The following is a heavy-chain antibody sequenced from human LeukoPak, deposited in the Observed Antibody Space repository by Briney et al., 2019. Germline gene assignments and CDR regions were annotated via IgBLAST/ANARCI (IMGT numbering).Heavy chain of an antibody. CDR3: ARIRRDQLLPVYYFDY. CDR1: GYTFTGYY. CDR2: INPNSGGT. V-gene: IGHV1-2*02. D-gene: IGHD2-2*01. Sequence: ASVKVSCKASGYTFTGYYMHWVRQAPGQGLEWMGWINPNSGGTNYAQKFQGRVTMTRDTSISTAYMELSRLRSDDTAVYYCARIRRDQLLPVYYFDYWGQGTLVTVSS. J-gene: IGHJ4*02.